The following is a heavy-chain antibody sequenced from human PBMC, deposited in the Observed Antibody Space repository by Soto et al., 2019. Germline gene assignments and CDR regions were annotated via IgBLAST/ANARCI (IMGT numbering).Heavy chain of an antibody. Sequence: QVQMVESGGGVVQPGTSLRLSCATSGFTFSTSGMHWVRQAPGKGLEWVAMISHDGSVTYYTDSVQGRFTISRDTPKITLYLQMNSLRDEDTAIYYCAKDWGSSGWYNWFDLWCQGTRVTVS. CDR3: AKDWGSSGWYNWFDL. V-gene: IGHV3-30*18. CDR1: GFTFSTSG. J-gene: IGHJ5*02. D-gene: IGHD6-13*01. CDR2: ISHDGSVT.